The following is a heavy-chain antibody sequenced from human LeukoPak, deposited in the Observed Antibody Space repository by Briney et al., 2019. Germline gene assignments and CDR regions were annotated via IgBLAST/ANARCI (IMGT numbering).Heavy chain of an antibody. J-gene: IGHJ4*02. Sequence: GGSLRLSCAASGFTFSSYAMSWVRQAPGKGLEWVSAISGSGGSTYYADSVKGRFTISRDNSKNTLYLQMNSLRADDTALYFCAKVYYDYVWGSYDYWGQGALVTVSS. CDR3: AKVYYDYVWGSYDY. V-gene: IGHV3-23*01. CDR2: ISGSGGST. CDR1: GFTFSSYA. D-gene: IGHD3-16*01.